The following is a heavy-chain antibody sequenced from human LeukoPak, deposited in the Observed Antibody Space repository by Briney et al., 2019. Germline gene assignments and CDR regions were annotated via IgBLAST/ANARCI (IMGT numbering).Heavy chain of an antibody. J-gene: IGHJ4*02. Sequence: GGSLRLSCATSGFTFRHYAVHWVRQAPGRGLEWVAVLSFDGAHKYYAESVKGRFTISRDNSNNTLFLQMDSLRIEDTALYYCVRARAGGLDYWGQGTLVTVSS. D-gene: IGHD3-16*01. CDR2: LSFDGAHK. V-gene: IGHV3-30*04. CDR3: VRARAGGLDY. CDR1: GFTFRHYA.